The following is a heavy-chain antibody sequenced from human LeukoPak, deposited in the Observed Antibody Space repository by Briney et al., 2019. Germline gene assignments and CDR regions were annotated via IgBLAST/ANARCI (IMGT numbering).Heavy chain of an antibody. D-gene: IGHD4-17*01. CDR3: ASTFYGDSPPY. J-gene: IGHJ4*02. CDR2: ISHDGGNE. Sequence: GGSLRLSCAASGFTFSSYGIHWVRQAPGKGLEWVAVISHDGGNEYYADSVKGRFTISRDNSKSAVYLQMNSLRAEDTAVYYCASTFYGDSPPYWGQGTLVTVSS. CDR1: GFTFSSYG. V-gene: IGHV3-30*03.